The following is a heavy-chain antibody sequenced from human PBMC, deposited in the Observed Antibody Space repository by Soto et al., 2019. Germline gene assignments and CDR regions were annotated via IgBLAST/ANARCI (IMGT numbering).Heavy chain of an antibody. V-gene: IGHV4-30-2*01. Sequence: QLQLQESGSGLVKPSQTLSLTCAVSGGSISSGGYSWSWIRQPPGKGLEWIGYIYHSGSTYYNPSLKSRVTMPVDRSKNQFPPKLSSVTAADTAVYYCARINFDYYDSSGYSRWFYPWGQGTLVTVSS. CDR2: IYHSGST. CDR3: ARINFDYYDSSGYSRWFYP. J-gene: IGHJ5*02. CDR1: GGSISSGGYS. D-gene: IGHD3-22*01.